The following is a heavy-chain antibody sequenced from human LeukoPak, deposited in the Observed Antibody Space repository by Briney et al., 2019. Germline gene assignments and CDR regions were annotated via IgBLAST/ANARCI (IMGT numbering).Heavy chain of an antibody. Sequence: GASVKVSCKASGYTFTGYYIHWVRQAHGQGLEWMGWINPNSGGTKYAQKFQGRVSMTRDMPINTAYMELNSLRFDDTAVYYCARSKYSDYLWGQGTLVTVSS. V-gene: IGHV1-2*02. D-gene: IGHD5-12*01. CDR1: GYTFTGYY. CDR3: ARSKYSDYL. CDR2: INPNSGGT. J-gene: IGHJ4*02.